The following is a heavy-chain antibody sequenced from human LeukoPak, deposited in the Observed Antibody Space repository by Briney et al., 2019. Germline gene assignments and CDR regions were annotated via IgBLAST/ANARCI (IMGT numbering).Heavy chain of an antibody. CDR1: GGSISSSNW. CDR2: IYTSGST. V-gene: IGHV4-4*02. D-gene: IGHD2-15*01. CDR3: ARVWLLHFDY. J-gene: IGHJ4*02. Sequence: SGTLSLTCAVSGGSISSSNWWSWVRQPPGKGLEWIGRIYTSGSTNYNPSLKSRVTMSVDTSKNQFSLKLSSVTAADTAVYYCARVWLLHFDYWGQGTLVTVSS.